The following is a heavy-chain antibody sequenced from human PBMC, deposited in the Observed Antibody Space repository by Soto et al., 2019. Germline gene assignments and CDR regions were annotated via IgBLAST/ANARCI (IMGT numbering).Heavy chain of an antibody. CDR1: GFTFSSYS. Sequence: GGSLRLSCAASGFTFSSYSMNWVRQAPGKGLEWVSYISSSSSTIYYADSVKGRFTISRDNAKNSLYLQMNSLRAEDTAVYYCARESVDIVATTRGYFDYWGQGTLVTVSS. CDR2: ISSSSSTI. D-gene: IGHD5-12*01. CDR3: ARESVDIVATTRGYFDY. J-gene: IGHJ4*02. V-gene: IGHV3-48*01.